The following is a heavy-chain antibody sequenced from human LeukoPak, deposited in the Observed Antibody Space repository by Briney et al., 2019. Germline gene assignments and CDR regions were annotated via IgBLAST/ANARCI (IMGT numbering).Heavy chain of an antibody. CDR2: IYYSGST. CDR3: ARHDYYDSSGGFDY. J-gene: IGHJ4*02. CDR1: GGSISSYY. Sequence: TSETLSLTCTVSGGSISSYYWSWIRQPPGKGLEWIGYIYYSGSTNYNPSLKSRVTISVDTSKNQFSLKLSSVTAADTAVYYCARHDYYDSSGGFDYWGQGTLVTVSS. D-gene: IGHD3-22*01. V-gene: IGHV4-59*08.